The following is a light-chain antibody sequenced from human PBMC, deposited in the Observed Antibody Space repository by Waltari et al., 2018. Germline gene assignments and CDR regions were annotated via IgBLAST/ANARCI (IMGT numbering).Light chain of an antibody. J-gene: IGKJ2*01. V-gene: IGKV1-39*01. CDR2: GVS. Sequence: DIQMTQSPSSLSASVGDRVTITCRASQTISNHLNWYQHKPGQAPRLLIFGVSSLRGGVPSRFRGSGYETDFTLTISGLQPEDLATYYCQPSDGPSPFGQANKLAIK. CDR1: QTISNH. CDR3: QPSDGPSP.